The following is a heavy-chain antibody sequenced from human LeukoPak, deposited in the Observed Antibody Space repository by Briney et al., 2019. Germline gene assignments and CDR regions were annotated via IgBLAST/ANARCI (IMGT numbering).Heavy chain of an antibody. CDR3: ARFLEWLLYALTPTPLYYFDY. Sequence: PGGSLRLSCAASGFTFSSYWMSWVRQAPGKGLEWVANIKQDGSEKYYVDSVKGRFTISRDNAKNSLYLQMNSLRAEDTAVYYCARFLEWLLYALTPTPLYYFDYWGQGTLVTVSS. CDR2: IKQDGSEK. J-gene: IGHJ4*02. CDR1: GFTFSSYW. D-gene: IGHD3-3*01. V-gene: IGHV3-7*01.